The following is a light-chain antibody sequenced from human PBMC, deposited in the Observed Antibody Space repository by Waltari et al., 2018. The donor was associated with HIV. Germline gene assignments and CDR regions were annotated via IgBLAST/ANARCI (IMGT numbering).Light chain of an antibody. CDR2: WAS. CDR1: QSLFNRSNNKNR. Sequence: DIVMTQSPDSLAMSLGERATINCRSSQSLFNRSNNKNRLAWYQQKPGQPPKLLISWASTRESGVADRFSGSGSGTDFTLTINSLQAEDVAVYYCQQFSLSPPLTFGGGTKVEI. V-gene: IGKV4-1*01. CDR3: QQFSLSPPLT. J-gene: IGKJ4*01.